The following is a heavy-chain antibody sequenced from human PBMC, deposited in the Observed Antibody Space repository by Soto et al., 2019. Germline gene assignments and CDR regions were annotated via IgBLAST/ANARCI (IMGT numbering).Heavy chain of an antibody. V-gene: IGHV4-61*08. J-gene: IGHJ4*02. D-gene: IGHD1-26*01. CDR3: ARLGIGWEFPFDY. CDR1: GGSVSNGAYY. Sequence: QVQLQESGPGLVKPSETLSLTCIVSGGSVSNGAYYWSWIRQPPGKGLEWIGYIYHSGSTYYNPSLKSRVTISADTSANQFSLKVSSVTAADTAVYYCARLGIGWEFPFDYWGQGTLVNVSS. CDR2: IYHSGST.